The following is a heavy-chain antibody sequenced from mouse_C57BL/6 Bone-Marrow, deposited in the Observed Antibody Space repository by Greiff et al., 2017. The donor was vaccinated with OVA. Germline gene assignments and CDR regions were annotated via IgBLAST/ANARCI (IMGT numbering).Heavy chain of an antibody. CDR1: GFNITDDY. CDR3: TSIYDGYFWFAY. CDR2: IDPENGDT. J-gene: IGHJ3*01. Sequence: EVQLQQSGAELVRPGASVKLSCTASGFNITDDYMHWVKQRPEQGLEWIGWIDPENGDTEYASKFQGKATIPADTSSNTAYLQLSSLTSEDTAVYYCTSIYDGYFWFAYWGQGTLVTVSA. V-gene: IGHV14-4*01. D-gene: IGHD2-3*01.